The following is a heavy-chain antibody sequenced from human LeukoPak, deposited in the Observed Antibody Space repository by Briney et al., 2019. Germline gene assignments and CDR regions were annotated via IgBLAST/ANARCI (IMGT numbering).Heavy chain of an antibody. Sequence: GGSLRLSCAASGFTFSSYAMHWVRQAPGKGLEWVAVISYDGSNKYYADSVKGRFTISRDNSKNTLYLQMNSLRVEDTAVYYCAMYSGSDWELNYWGQATLVTVSS. D-gene: IGHD5-12*01. CDR3: AMYSGSDWELNY. V-gene: IGHV3-30*04. J-gene: IGHJ4*02. CDR1: GFTFSSYA. CDR2: ISYDGSNK.